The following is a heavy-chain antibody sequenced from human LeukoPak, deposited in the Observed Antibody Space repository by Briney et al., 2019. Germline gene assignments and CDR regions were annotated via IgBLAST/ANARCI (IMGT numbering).Heavy chain of an antibody. CDR2: ISSSGSAI. CDR3: AKAAPYYMGV. J-gene: IGHJ6*03. D-gene: IGHD6-13*01. V-gene: IGHV3-11*01. CDR1: GFIFGEYP. Sequence: GGSLRLSCRTSGFIFGEYPLSWVRQAPGKGLEWVSYISSSGSAIFNTDSVKGRFTISRDNAKNSLYLQMNFLRAEDTAVYYCAKAAPYYMGVWGKGTTVTVSS.